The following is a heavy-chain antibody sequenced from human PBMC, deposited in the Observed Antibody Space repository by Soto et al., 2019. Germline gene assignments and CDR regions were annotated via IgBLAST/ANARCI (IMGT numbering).Heavy chain of an antibody. V-gene: IGHV3-33*01. D-gene: IGHD3-10*01. CDR3: ARVCDDGSGSYYAPFDY. J-gene: IGHJ4*02. CDR2: IWYDGSNK. CDR1: GFTFSSYG. Sequence: QVQLVESGGGVVQPGRSLRLSCAASGFTFSSYGMHWVRQAPGKGLEWVAVIWYDGSNKYYADSVKGRFTISRDNSKNTLDRQMNSLRAEDTAVYYCARVCDDGSGSYYAPFDYGGQGTLVTVSS.